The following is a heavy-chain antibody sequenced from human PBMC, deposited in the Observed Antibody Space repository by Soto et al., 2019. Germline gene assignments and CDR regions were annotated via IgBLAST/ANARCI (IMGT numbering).Heavy chain of an antibody. CDR3: ARHRYSYGVYYFDY. CDR2: IYYSGST. D-gene: IGHD5-18*01. V-gene: IGHV4-59*08. Sequence: SETLSLTCTVSGGSISSYYWSWIRQPPGKGLEWIGNIYYSGSTNYNPSLTSRVTISVDTSKNQFSLKLSSVTAADTAVYYCARHRYSYGVYYFDYWGQGTLVTVSS. J-gene: IGHJ4*02. CDR1: GGSISSYY.